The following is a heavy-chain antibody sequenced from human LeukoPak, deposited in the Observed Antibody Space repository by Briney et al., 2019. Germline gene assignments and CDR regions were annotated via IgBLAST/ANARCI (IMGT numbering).Heavy chain of an antibody. D-gene: IGHD2-2*01. CDR3: ARNRDTTSFSSFDI. Sequence: GASVKVSCKASGGTFSSYAINWVRHAPGQGLEWMGGIIPIFDTANYAQKFQGRVTITADESTSTGYMELSSLRSEDTAVYYCARNRDTTSFSSFDIWGQGTMVTVSS. J-gene: IGHJ3*02. CDR2: IIPIFDTA. CDR1: GGTFSSYA. V-gene: IGHV1-69*13.